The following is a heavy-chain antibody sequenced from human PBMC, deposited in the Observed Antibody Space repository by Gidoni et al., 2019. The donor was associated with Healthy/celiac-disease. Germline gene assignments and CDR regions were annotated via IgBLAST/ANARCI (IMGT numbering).Heavy chain of an antibody. V-gene: IGHV3-73*02. CDR1: GFPFSGSA. Sequence: EVQLVESGGGLVQPGGSLKLSCAASGFPFSGSAMHWVRQASGKGLEWVGRIRSKANSYATAYAASVKGRFTISRDDSKNTAYLQMNSLKTEDTAVYYCTRPDGVTTTNYWGQGTLVTVSS. D-gene: IGHD4-17*01. CDR3: TRPDGVTTTNY. CDR2: IRSKANSYAT. J-gene: IGHJ4*02.